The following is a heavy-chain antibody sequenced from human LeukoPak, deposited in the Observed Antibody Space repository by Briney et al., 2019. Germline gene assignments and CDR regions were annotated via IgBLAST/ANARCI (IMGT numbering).Heavy chain of an antibody. V-gene: IGHV3-23*01. CDR1: GFTVSGTY. J-gene: IGHJ3*01. D-gene: IGHD4-23*01. CDR3: AKGGLKLRST. CDR2: ISGSGGST. Sequence: GGSLRLSCAASGFTVSGTYMSWVRQAPGKGLEWVSAISGSGGSTYYADSVKGRFTISRDNSKNTLYLQMNSLRAEDTAVYYCAKGGLKLRSTWGQGTMVTVSS.